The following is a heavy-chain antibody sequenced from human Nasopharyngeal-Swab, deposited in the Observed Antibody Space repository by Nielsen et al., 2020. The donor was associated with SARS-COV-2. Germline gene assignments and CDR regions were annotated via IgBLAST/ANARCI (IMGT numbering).Heavy chain of an antibody. CDR1: GGSISSHSYY. V-gene: IGHV4-39*01. J-gene: IGHJ6*02. CDR3: ARLNYDFGGLYGVDV. D-gene: IGHD3-3*01. CDR2: IYYTGST. Sequence: SETLSLTCTVSGGSISSHSYYWAWIRPPPGKGPEWIGHIYYTGSTHYNPSLRSRVTTSVDTSKNQFSLELRSVTAADTGVYFCARLNYDFGGLYGVDVWGQGTMVTVPS.